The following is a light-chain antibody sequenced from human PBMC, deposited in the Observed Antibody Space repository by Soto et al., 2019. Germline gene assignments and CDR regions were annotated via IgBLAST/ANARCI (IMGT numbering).Light chain of an antibody. CDR3: QSYDSSLGYV. V-gene: IGLV1-40*01. CDR1: SSNIGAGYD. J-gene: IGLJ1*01. Sequence: QPVLTQPPSVSGAPGQRVTISCTGSSSNIGAGYDVHWYQQLPGTAPQLLIYGNTNRPSGVPDRFSGSKSGTSASLPNTGLQAEDEPDYNCQSYDSSLGYVFGTGTKLTVL. CDR2: GNT.